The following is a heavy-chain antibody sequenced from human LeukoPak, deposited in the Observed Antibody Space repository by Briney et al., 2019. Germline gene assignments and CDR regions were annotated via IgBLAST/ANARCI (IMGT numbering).Heavy chain of an antibody. D-gene: IGHD7-27*01. CDR2: IYYSGST. CDR3: ARHYSITGGRLSGYWLDP. J-gene: IGHJ5*02. Sequence: SETLSLTCTVSGASISTYYWSGIRQPPGKGLEWIAYIYYSGSTNYNPSLKSRVTISVDTSENQVSLKLSSVTAADTAMYYCARHYSITGGRLSGYWLDPWGQGTLVTVSS. CDR1: GASISTYY. V-gene: IGHV4-59*08.